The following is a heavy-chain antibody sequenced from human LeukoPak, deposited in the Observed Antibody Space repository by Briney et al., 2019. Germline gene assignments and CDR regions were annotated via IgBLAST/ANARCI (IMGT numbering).Heavy chain of an antibody. Sequence: SETLSLTCTVSGGSITTSSYYWSWIRQSPGKGLEWIGEINHSGSTNYNPSLKSRVTISVDTSKNQFSLKLSSVTAADTAVYCCARGGYYDSSGYYFDYWGQGTLVTVSS. CDR1: GGSITTSSYY. J-gene: IGHJ4*02. D-gene: IGHD3-22*01. CDR3: ARGGYYDSSGYYFDY. CDR2: INHSGST. V-gene: IGHV4-39*07.